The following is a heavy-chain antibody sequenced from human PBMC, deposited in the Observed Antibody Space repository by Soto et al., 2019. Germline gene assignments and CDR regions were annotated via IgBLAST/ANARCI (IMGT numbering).Heavy chain of an antibody. CDR1: GASISSPHDY. J-gene: IGHJ4*01. CDR3: ARYSAASGTYYFDY. D-gene: IGHD6-13*01. Sequence: SETLSLTCTVSGASISSPHDYWGWIRQSPGRGLEWIGSIYHTGSTYYNPSLKSRVTISVDNSKNQLSLILYSVTAADTGVYYCARYSAASGTYYFDYWGQGTLVT. V-gene: IGHV4-39*07. CDR2: IYHTGST.